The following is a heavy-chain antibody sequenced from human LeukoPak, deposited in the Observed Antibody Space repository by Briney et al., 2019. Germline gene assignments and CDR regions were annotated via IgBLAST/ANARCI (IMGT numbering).Heavy chain of an antibody. CDR3: ARVVDTAMDYYFDY. CDR1: GYTFTSYD. J-gene: IGHJ4*02. CDR2: MNPNSGNT. D-gene: IGHD5-18*01. V-gene: IGHV1-8*03. Sequence: ASVKVSCKASGYTFTSYDINWVRQATGQGLEWMGWMNPNSGNTGYAQKFQGRVTITRNTSISTAYMELSSLRSEDTAVYYCARVVDTAMDYYFDYWGQGTLVTVSS.